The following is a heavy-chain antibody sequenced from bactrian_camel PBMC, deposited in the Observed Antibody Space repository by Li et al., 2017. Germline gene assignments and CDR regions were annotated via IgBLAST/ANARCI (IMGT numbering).Heavy chain of an antibody. V-gene: IGHV3S26*01. J-gene: IGHJ4*01. CDR3: TVRDMDTYSGYPKNCAAALRAGFNW. D-gene: IGHD4*01. CDR2: IESDGVT. Sequence: QVQLVESGGDSVQAGGSLRLSCAVSGYSYNNYCLGWFRQAPGKEREGVAGIESDGVTTYGEAVKGRFTISKDSATNTLYLQMNSLNPDDTGMYYSTVRDMDTYSGYPKNCAAALRAGFNWRGQGTQVTVS. CDR1: GYSYNNYC.